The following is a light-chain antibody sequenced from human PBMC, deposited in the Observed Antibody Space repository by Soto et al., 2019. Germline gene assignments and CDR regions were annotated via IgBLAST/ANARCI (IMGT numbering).Light chain of an antibody. CDR3: QQYRSWTRT. J-gene: IGKJ1*01. V-gene: IGKV3-15*01. Sequence: EIVPTQSPATLSVSPGERVNLSCRASQSVDINLAWYQKKPGQAPRILIYGASTRATDMSGTFSGRGSGTQFNLTISKVRTEDFAVYECQQYRSWTRTFGQGTKVDIK. CDR2: GAS. CDR1: QSVDIN.